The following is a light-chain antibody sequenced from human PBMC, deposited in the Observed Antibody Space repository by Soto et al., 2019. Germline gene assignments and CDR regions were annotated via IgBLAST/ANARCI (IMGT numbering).Light chain of an antibody. CDR1: QGIRND. J-gene: IGKJ1*01. CDR2: AAS. V-gene: IGKV1-6*01. Sequence: AIQITQSPSSLSSSVGDRVTITCLGSQGIRNDLGWYQQKPGRPPKLLISAASSLQSGVPSRFSGSGSGTDFTLTISSLQPEDFATYYCLQDYDSPRTFGQGTKVDIK. CDR3: LQDYDSPRT.